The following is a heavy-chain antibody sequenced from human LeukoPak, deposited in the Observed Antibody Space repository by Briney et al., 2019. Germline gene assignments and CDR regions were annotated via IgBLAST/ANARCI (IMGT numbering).Heavy chain of an antibody. D-gene: IGHD6-13*01. CDR1: GGSISSGGYY. J-gene: IGHJ4*02. Sequence: SETLSLTCTVSGGSISSGGYYWSWIRQHPGKGLEWIGYIYYSGSTYYNPSLKSRVTISVDTSKNQFSLKLSSVTAADTAVYYCAREAAAGMTFFGYWGQGTLVTVSS. CDR2: IYYSGST. V-gene: IGHV4-31*03. CDR3: AREAAAGMTFFGY.